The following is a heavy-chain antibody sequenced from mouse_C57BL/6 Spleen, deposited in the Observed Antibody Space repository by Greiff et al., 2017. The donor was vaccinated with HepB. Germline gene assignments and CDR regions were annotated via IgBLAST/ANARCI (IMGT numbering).Heavy chain of an antibody. CDR3: ASADDYDWTWFAY. J-gene: IGHJ3*01. D-gene: IGHD2-4*01. CDR1: GYTFTSYW. CDR2: IHPNSGST. Sequence: VQLQQSGAELVKPGASVKLSCKASGYTFTSYWMHWVKQRPGQGLEWIGMIHPNSGSTNYNEKFKSKATLTVDKSSSTAYMQLSSLTSEDSAVYYCASADDYDWTWFAYWGQGTLVTVSA. V-gene: IGHV1-64*01.